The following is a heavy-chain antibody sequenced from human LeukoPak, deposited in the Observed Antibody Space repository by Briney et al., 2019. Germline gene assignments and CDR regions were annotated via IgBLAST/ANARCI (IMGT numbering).Heavy chain of an antibody. D-gene: IGHD6-13*01. CDR2: IYYSGST. CDR3: ARSIAAAGTGYFDY. V-gene: IGHV4-59*08. Sequence: SETLSLTCTVSGGSISSYYWSWIRQPPGKGLEWIGYIYYSGSTNYNPSLKSRVTISVDTSKNQFSLKLSSVTAADTAVYYCARSIAAAGTGYFDYWGQGTLVTVSS. CDR1: GGSISSYY. J-gene: IGHJ4*02.